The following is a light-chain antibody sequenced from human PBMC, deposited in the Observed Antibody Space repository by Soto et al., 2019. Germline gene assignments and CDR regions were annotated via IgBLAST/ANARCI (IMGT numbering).Light chain of an antibody. CDR1: SSNIGRDT. J-gene: IGLJ3*02. CDR2: STN. CDR3: ATWDGSLNGWV. Sequence: QAVVTQPPSASATPGQRVTISCSGGSSNIGRDTVNWYQQLPGTAPKLLIYSTNQRPSGVPDRFSGSKSGTSASLAISGLQSADEADYYCATWDGSLNGWVFGGGTKVTVL. V-gene: IGLV1-44*01.